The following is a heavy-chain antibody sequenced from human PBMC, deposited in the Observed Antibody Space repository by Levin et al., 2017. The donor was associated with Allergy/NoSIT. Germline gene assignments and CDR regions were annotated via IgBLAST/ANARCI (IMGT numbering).Heavy chain of an antibody. J-gene: IGHJ4*02. CDR2: IKQDGSEK. D-gene: IGHD3-16*01. V-gene: IGHV3-7*01. Sequence: AASVKVSCAASGFTFSSYWMSWVRQAPGKGLEWVANIKQDGSEKYYVDSVKGRFTISRDNAKNSLYLQMNSLRAEDTAVYYCAREGGVGAVSYWGQGTLVTVSS. CDR1: GFTFSSYW. CDR3: AREGGVGAVSY.